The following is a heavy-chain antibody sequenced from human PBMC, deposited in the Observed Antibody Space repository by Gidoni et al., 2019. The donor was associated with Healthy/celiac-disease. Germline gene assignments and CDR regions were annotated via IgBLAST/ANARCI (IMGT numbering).Heavy chain of an antibody. CDR1: GFTVSSNY. Sequence: EVQLVESGGVLIQPGGSLRLSCAASGFTVSSNYMSWVRQAPGKGLEWVSVIYSGGSTYYADSVKGRFTISRDNSKNTLYLQMNSLRAEDTAVYYCARVESIYYYYGMDVWGQGTTVTVSS. V-gene: IGHV3-53*01. CDR3: ARVESIYYYYGMDV. J-gene: IGHJ6*02. CDR2: IYSGGST.